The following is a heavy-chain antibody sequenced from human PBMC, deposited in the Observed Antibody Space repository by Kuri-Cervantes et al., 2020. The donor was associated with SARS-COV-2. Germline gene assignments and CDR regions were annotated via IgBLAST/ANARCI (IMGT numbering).Heavy chain of an antibody. Sequence: GESLKISCAASGFTFSSYGMHWVRQAPGKGLEWVAVIWYDGSNKYYADSVKGRFTISRDNSKNTLYLQMNSLRAEDTAVYYCARELYSNPYYYYGMGVWGQGTTVTVSS. V-gene: IGHV3-33*08. CDR1: GFTFSSYG. D-gene: IGHD4-11*01. CDR2: IWYDGSNK. CDR3: ARELYSNPYYYYGMGV. J-gene: IGHJ6*02.